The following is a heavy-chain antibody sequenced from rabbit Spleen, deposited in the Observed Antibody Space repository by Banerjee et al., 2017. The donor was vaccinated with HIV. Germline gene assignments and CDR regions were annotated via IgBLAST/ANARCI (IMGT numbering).Heavy chain of an antibody. CDR3: ARDGAGGSYFAL. Sequence: QSLEESGGDLVKPGASLTLTCKASGLDFNSRYWICWVRQAPGKGLEWIACIYAGSSGSTYYASWAKGRFTISKTSSTTVTLQMTSLTAADTATYFCARDGAGGSYFALWGPGTLVTVS. D-gene: IGHD8-1*01. J-gene: IGHJ4*01. CDR2: IYAGSSGST. CDR1: GLDFNSRYW. V-gene: IGHV1S40*01.